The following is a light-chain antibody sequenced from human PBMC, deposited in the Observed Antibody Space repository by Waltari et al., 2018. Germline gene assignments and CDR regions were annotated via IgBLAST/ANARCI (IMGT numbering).Light chain of an antibody. CDR1: QSVNRA. V-gene: IGKV3-20*01. CDR2: GAS. Sequence: IVLTQSPGRLSLSPGERATLSCRASQSVNRALTWYQLKPGQAPRLLIYGASNRATGIPDRFSGSGSGTDFSLTISRLEPEDFAVYYCQHFVRLPVTFGQGTKVEIK. J-gene: IGKJ1*01. CDR3: QHFVRLPVT.